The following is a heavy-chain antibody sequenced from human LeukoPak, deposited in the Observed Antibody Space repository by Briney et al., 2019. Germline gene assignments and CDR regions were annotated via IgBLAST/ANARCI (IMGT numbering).Heavy chain of an antibody. V-gene: IGHV4-38-2*02. D-gene: IGHD1-26*01. CDR2: IYYSGST. J-gene: IGHJ4*02. CDR1: GYSISSGYY. Sequence: SETLSLTCTVSGYSISSGYYWGWIRQPPGKGLEWIGSIYYSGSTYYNPSLKSRVTISVDTSKNQFSLRLNSVNAADTAVFYCARQGYSDFSSRPFDYWGQGTLVTVSS. CDR3: ARQGYSDFSSRPFDY.